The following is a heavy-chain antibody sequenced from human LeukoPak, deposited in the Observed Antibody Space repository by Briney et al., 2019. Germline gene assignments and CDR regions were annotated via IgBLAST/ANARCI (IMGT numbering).Heavy chain of an antibody. Sequence: GGSLRLSCAASGFTFSDYYMSWIRQAPGKGLEWVSYISSSGSTIYYADSVKGRFTISRDNAKNSPYLQMNSLRAEDTAVYYCARSRGYYHDSSGYLPFDYWGQGTLVTVSS. J-gene: IGHJ4*02. D-gene: IGHD3-22*01. CDR2: ISSSGSTI. CDR3: ARSRGYYHDSSGYLPFDY. CDR1: GFTFSDYY. V-gene: IGHV3-11*04.